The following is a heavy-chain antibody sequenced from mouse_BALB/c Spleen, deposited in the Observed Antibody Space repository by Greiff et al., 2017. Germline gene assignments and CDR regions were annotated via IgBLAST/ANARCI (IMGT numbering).Heavy chain of an antibody. CDR2: IRLKSNNYAT. Sequence: DVKVEESGGGLVQPGGSMKLSCVASGFTFSNYWMNWVRQSPEKGLEWVAEIRLKSNNYATHYAESVKGRFTISRDDSKSSVYLQMNNLRAEDTGIYYCTREEVRRGYYFDYWGQGTTLTVSS. D-gene: IGHD2-14*01. CDR1: GFTFSNYW. CDR3: TREEVRRGYYFDY. J-gene: IGHJ2*01. V-gene: IGHV6-6*02.